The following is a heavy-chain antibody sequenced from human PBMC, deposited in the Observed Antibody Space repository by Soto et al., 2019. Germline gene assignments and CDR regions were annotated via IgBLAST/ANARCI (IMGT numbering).Heavy chain of an antibody. CDR1: GFTFSNYG. CDR3: AQGRSGAAGTWTY. J-gene: IGHJ4*02. V-gene: IGHV3-23*01. CDR2: IGAGGTNT. Sequence: PGGSLRLSCAASGFTFSNYGMSWVRQAPGKGLEWVSTIGAGGTNTYHADSVKGRCTISRDNSKNTLYLQMNSLRAEDTAVYYCAQGRSGAAGTWTYWGQGTLVTVSS. D-gene: IGHD6-13*01.